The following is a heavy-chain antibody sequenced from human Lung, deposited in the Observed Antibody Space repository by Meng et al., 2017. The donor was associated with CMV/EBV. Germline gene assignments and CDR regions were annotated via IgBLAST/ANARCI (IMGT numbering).Heavy chain of an antibody. D-gene: IGHD2-2*02. CDR3: VRGAMCSSTSCYKYYYYGMDV. V-gene: IGHV3-74*01. CDR2: ISSDGSST. CDR1: GFTFSTYW. J-gene: IGHJ6*02. Sequence: ESXKISXAASGFTFSTYWMHWVRQVPGKGLVWVSRISSDGSSTRSYADSVKGRFTISRDNAKNTLYLQMNSLRAEDMAVYYCVRGAMCSSTSCYKYYYYGMDVWGQGTXVTVAS.